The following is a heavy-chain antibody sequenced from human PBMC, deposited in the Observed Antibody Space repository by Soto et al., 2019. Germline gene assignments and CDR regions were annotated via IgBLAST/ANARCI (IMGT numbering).Heavy chain of an antibody. CDR2: ISGSGNYT. CDR3: AREGINNYNEYYFDS. V-gene: IGHV3-21*01. J-gene: IGHJ4*02. Sequence: VGSLRLSCAASGFTFSTYSMNWVRQAPGKGLEWVSSISGSGNYTHYADFLRGRFTISRDNAKTSLYLQMNSLRAEDTAVYYCAREGINNYNEYYFDSWGQGTVVTVSS. D-gene: IGHD4-4*01. CDR1: GFTFSTYS.